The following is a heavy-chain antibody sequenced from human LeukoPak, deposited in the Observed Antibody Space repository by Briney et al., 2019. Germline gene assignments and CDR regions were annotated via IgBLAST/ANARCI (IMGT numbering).Heavy chain of an antibody. CDR1: GFTFSSYG. D-gene: IGHD5-24*01. V-gene: IGHV3-33*01. CDR2: IWYDGSNK. CDR3: ARDTASRPTISWRYYYYGMDV. Sequence: GRSLRLSCAASGFTFSSYGMHWVRQAPGKGLEWVAVIWYDGSNKYYADSVKGRFTTSRDNSKDTLYLQMNSLRAEDTAVYYCARDTASRPTISWRYYYYGMDVWGQGTTVTVSS. J-gene: IGHJ6*02.